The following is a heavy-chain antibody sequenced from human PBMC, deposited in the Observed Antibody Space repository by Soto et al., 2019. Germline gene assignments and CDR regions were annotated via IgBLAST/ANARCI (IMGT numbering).Heavy chain of an antibody. D-gene: IGHD3-22*01. CDR1: GFTFSSYG. Sequence: SLRLSCAASGFTFSSYGMHWVRQAPGKGLEWVAVIWYDGSNKYYADAVKGRFTISRDNAKNSLYLQMNSLRAEDTAVYYCARDPSNTSGNKLYLDYWGQGTLVTVSS. J-gene: IGHJ4*02. CDR2: IWYDGSNK. V-gene: IGHV3-33*01. CDR3: ARDPSNTSGNKLYLDY.